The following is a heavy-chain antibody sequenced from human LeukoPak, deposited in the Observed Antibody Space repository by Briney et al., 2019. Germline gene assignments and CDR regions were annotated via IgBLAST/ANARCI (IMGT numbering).Heavy chain of an antibody. D-gene: IGHD6-19*01. CDR1: GFTFSSYS. CDR3: ARDTAVAGTEFDY. CDR2: ISSSSSYI. Sequence: GGSLRLSCAASGFTFSSYSMNWVRQAPGKGLEWVSSISSSSSYIYYADSVKGRFTISRDNAKNSLYLQMNSLRAEDTAVYYCARDTAVAGTEFDYWGQGTLVTVSS. V-gene: IGHV3-21*01. J-gene: IGHJ4*02.